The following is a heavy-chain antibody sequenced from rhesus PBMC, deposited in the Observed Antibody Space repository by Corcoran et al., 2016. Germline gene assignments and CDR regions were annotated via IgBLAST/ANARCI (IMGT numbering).Heavy chain of an antibody. CDR2: IYRNTEST. D-gene: IGHD6-25*01. V-gene: IGHV4S12*01. J-gene: IGHJ4*01. Sequence: QVQLQESGPGLVKPSETLSLTCAVSGGSISSSNWWSWIRQPPGKGLEWIGGIYRNTESTNYNPSLKNRVTISKATSKNHFSLKLSSVTAADTAVYYCARGYSGSWNYFDYWGQGVLVTVSS. CDR1: GGSISSSNW. CDR3: ARGYSGSWNYFDY.